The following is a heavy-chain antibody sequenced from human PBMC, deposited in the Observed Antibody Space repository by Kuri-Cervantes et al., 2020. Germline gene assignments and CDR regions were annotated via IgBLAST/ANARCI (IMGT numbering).Heavy chain of an antibody. CDR3: ASMALQSFPYYSFGLDV. Sequence: GASLKISCAASGFTFSSHSMNWVRQAPGKRLEWVSYISSSSSTIYYADSVKGRFTISRDNAKNSLYLQMNSLRDEDTAIYYCASMALQSFPYYSFGLDVWGQGTTVTVSS. V-gene: IGHV3-48*02. J-gene: IGHJ6*02. CDR1: GFTFSSHS. CDR2: ISSSSSTI. D-gene: IGHD2-15*01.